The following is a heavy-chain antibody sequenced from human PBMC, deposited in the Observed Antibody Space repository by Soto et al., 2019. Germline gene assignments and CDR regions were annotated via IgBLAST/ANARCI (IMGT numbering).Heavy chain of an antibody. V-gene: IGHV3-48*01. J-gene: IGHJ4*02. CDR3: ARWMGYGDYGFDY. Sequence: GGSPRLSCAASGFTFSSYSMNWVRQAPGKGLEWVSYISSSSSTIYYADSVKGRFTISRDNAKNSLYLQMNSLRAEDTAVYYCARWMGYGDYGFDYWGQGTLVTVSS. CDR1: GFTFSSYS. CDR2: ISSSSSTI. D-gene: IGHD4-17*01.